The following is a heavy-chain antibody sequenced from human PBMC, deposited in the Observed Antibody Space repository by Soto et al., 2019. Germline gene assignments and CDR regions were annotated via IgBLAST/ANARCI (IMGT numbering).Heavy chain of an antibody. CDR1: GYTFSRSG. CDR3: ARSGSVPYYYYGLDV. V-gene: IGHV1-18*01. D-gene: IGHD1-26*01. CDR2: ISTYNGDA. Sequence: QVQLVQSGAEVRKPGASVKVSCKTSGYTFSRSGISWVRQAPGQGLEWMGWISTYNGDANYAQKLQVRVTMTTDTSTSPAFMELGSLTSDDTAVYYCARSGSVPYYYYGLDVWGQGTTVTVSS. J-gene: IGHJ6*02.